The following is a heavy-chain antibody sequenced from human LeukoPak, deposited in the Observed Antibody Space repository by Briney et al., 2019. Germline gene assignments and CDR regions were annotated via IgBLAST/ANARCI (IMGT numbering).Heavy chain of an antibody. V-gene: IGHV3-33*01. D-gene: IGHD1-1*01. CDR1: GFTFSSYG. CDR3: GGAGMEDYHYYGMDV. Sequence: GRSLRLSCAASGFTFSSYGMHWVRQAPGKGLEWVAVIWYDGSNKYYADSVKGRFTISRDNSKNTLYLQMNSLRAEDTAVYYCGGAGMEDYHYYGMDVWGQGTTVTVSS. J-gene: IGHJ6*02. CDR2: IWYDGSNK.